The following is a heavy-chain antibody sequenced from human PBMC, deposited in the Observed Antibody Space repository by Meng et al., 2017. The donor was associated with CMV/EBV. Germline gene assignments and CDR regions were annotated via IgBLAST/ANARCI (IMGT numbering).Heavy chain of an antibody. CDR2: ISSSSSYL. D-gene: IGHD2-2*01. V-gene: IGHV3-21*01. CDR1: GFTFSSYS. Sequence: ETLSLTCAASGFTFSSYSMNWVRQAPGKGLEWVSSISSSSSYLYYADSVKGRFTISRDNAKNSLYLQMNSLRAEDTAVYYCATNLNCSSTSCSRYFDYWGQGTLVTVSS. J-gene: IGHJ4*02. CDR3: ATNLNCSSTSCSRYFDY.